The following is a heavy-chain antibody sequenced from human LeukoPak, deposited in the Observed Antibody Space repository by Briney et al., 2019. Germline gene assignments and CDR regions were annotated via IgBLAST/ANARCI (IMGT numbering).Heavy chain of an antibody. J-gene: IGHJ4*02. V-gene: IGHV4-4*09. CDR2: IYTSGST. D-gene: IGHD4-11*01. Sequence: SETLSLTCTVSGGSISSYYWSWIRQPPGKGLEWIGYIYTSGSTNYNPSLKSRVTISVDTSKSQFALKLSSVTAADTAVYYCAKSYFDYSTYYSYYFNLWGQGALVTVSS. CDR3: AKSYFDYSTYYSYYFNL. CDR1: GGSISSYY.